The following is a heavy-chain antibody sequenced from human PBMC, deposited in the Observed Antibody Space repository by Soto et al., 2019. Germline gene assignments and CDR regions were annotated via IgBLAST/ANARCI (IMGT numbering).Heavy chain of an antibody. CDR2: IYYRGST. CDR1: GGSISSYE. Sequence: QVQLQESGPGLVKPSETMSLTCTVSGGSISSYEWSWIRQTPGKGLEWIGYIYYRGSTNYNPSLKSRVTRSVDSSKNPFALNLSSVTAADTAVYYCARRYGSCFDYWGQGTLVTVSS. D-gene: IGHD5-18*01. V-gene: IGHV4-59*08. J-gene: IGHJ4*02. CDR3: ARRYGSCFDY.